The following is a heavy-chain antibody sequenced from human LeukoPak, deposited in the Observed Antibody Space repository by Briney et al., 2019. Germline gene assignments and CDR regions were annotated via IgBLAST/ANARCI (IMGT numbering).Heavy chain of an antibody. CDR1: GFTVSSNY. D-gene: IGHD6-13*01. V-gene: IGHV3-53*01. CDR3: AKSGEAAAGTGDY. J-gene: IGHJ4*02. CDR2: IYSGGST. Sequence: GGSLRLSCAASGFTVSSNYMSWVRQAPGKGLEWVSVIYSGGSTYYADSVKGRFTISRDNSKNTLYLQMNSLRAEDTAVYYCAKSGEAAAGTGDYWGQGTLVTVSS.